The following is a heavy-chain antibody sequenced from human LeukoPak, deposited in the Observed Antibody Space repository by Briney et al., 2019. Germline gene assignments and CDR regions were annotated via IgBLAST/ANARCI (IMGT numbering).Heavy chain of an antibody. CDR2: INHSGST. J-gene: IGHJ4*02. CDR1: GGSFSGYY. V-gene: IGHV4-34*01. CDR3: ARARSWMVRGAHRDSFDY. Sequence: SDTLSLTCAVYGGSFSGYYWSWIRQPPGKGLEWIGEINHSGSTNYNPSLKSRVTISVETSKNQFSLKLSSVTAADTAVYYCARARSWMVRGAHRDSFDYWGQGTLVTVSS. D-gene: IGHD3-10*01.